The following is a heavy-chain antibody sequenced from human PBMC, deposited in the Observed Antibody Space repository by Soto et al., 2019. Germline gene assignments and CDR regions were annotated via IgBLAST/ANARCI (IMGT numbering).Heavy chain of an antibody. D-gene: IGHD3-22*01. CDR1: GFSFGVYW. J-gene: IGHJ3*02. V-gene: IGHV3-23*01. Sequence: VGSLRLSCAASGFSFGVYWMSWVLQARWNGLEWFSAISGSGGSTYYADSVKGRFTISRDNSKNTLYLQMNSLRAEDTAVYYCPKKRLTYYYDSSGCNDDFDIWGQGTMVPVSS. CDR3: PKKRLTYYYDSSGCNDDFDI. CDR2: ISGSGGST.